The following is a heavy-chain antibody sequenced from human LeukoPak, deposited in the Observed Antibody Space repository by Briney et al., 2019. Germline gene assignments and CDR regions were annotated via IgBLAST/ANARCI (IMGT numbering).Heavy chain of an antibody. V-gene: IGHV4-59*08. CDR1: GGSINAYW. CDR3: AGLHFAASEEFDP. D-gene: IGHD6-13*01. J-gene: IGHJ5*02. Sequence: SETLSLTCTLSGGSINAYWWSWIRQPPGKGLEWIGYISSSGRTNYNPSLKSRVTISLATSKTHFSLNLNSVTAADTAVYYCAGLHFAASEEFDPWGQGILVTVSS. CDR2: ISSSGRT.